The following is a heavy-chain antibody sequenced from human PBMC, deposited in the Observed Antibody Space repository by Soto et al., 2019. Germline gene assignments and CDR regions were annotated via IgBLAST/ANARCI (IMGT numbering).Heavy chain of an antibody. Sequence: SETLSLTCAVYGGSFSGYYWSWIRQPPGKGLEWIGEINHSGSTNYNPSLKSRVTISVDTSKNQFSLKLSSVTAADTAVYYCARGDYYYYGMDVWGQGTTVTVSS. V-gene: IGHV4-34*01. CDR1: GGSFSGYY. CDR2: INHSGST. CDR3: ARGDYYYYGMDV. J-gene: IGHJ6*02.